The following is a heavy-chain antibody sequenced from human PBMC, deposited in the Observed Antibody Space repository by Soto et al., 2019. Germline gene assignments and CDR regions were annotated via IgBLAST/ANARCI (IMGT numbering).Heavy chain of an antibody. D-gene: IGHD3-10*01. Sequence: QVQLVQSGAEVKKPGSSVKVSCKASGGTFSSYAISWVRQAPGQGLEWMGGIIPIFGTANYAQKFQGRVTITADESTSTAYMELSSVRSEDTAVYYCARAVKGYGSNYYYYGMDVWGQGTTVTVSS. CDR1: GGTFSSYA. V-gene: IGHV1-69*01. CDR2: IIPIFGTA. J-gene: IGHJ6*02. CDR3: ARAVKGYGSNYYYYGMDV.